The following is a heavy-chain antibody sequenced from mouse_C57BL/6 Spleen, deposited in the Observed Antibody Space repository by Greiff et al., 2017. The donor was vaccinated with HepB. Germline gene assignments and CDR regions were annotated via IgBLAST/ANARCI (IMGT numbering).Heavy chain of an antibody. CDR1: GFTFSNYW. J-gene: IGHJ4*01. Sequence: EVQLVESGGGLVQPGGSMKLSCVASGFTFSNYWMNWVRQSPEKGLEWVAQIRLKSDNYATHYAESVKGRFTISRDDSKSSVYLQMNNLRAEDTGIYYCTGESRYYYGSRRDYYAMDYWGQGTSVTVSS. V-gene: IGHV6-3*01. CDR2: IRLKSDNYAT. D-gene: IGHD1-1*01. CDR3: TGESRYYYGSRRDYYAMDY.